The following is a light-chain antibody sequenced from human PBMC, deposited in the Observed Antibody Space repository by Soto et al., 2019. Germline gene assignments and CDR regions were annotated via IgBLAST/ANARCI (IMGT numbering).Light chain of an antibody. CDR2: DVG. CDR3: SSYSSSSSV. CDR1: SSDLGGYNF. Sequence: QSALTQPASVSGSPGQSVTISCTGTSSDLGGYNFVSWYQHHPRKAPKLMIYDVGNRPSGVSVRFSGVKSGNTASLTSSGLQAEAEDDYYCSSYSSSSSVFGTGTKLTVL. J-gene: IGLJ1*01. V-gene: IGLV2-14*03.